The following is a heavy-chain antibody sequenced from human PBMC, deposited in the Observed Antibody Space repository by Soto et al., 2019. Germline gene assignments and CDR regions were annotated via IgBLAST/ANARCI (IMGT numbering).Heavy chain of an antibody. V-gene: IGHV3-30*18. J-gene: IGHJ4*02. CDR2: ISYDGSNK. CDR1: GFTFSSYG. Sequence: GGSLRLSCAASGFTFSSYGMHWVRQAPGKGLEWVAVISYDGSNKYYADSVKGRFTISRDNSKNTLYLQMNSLRAEDTAVYYCAKDSVRGSGSYYYSGDYWGQGTLVTVSS. D-gene: IGHD3-10*01. CDR3: AKDSVRGSGSYYYSGDY.